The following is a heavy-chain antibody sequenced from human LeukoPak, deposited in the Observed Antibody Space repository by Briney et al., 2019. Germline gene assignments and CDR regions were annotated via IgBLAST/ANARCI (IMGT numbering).Heavy chain of an antibody. CDR1: GGTFSSYA. D-gene: IGHD3-10*01. V-gene: IGHV1-69*06. CDR3: VRQADYYGSGSYLPTFDY. Sequence: SVKVSCKASGGTFSSYAISWVRQAPGQGLEWMGGIIPIFGTANYAQKFQGRVTITADKSTSTAYMELSSLRSEDTAVYYCVRQADYYGSGSYLPTFDYWGQGTLVTVSS. CDR2: IIPIFGTA. J-gene: IGHJ4*02.